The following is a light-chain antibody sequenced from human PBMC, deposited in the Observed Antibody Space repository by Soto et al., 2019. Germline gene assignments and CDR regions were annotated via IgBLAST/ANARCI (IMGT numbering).Light chain of an antibody. CDR2: EVS. CDR1: QSLLHITGETF. CDR3: IQSTHLPPT. J-gene: IGKJ5*01. V-gene: IGKV2-29*03. Sequence: DVVMTQSPLSLSVTPGQPASISCKSSQSLLHITGETFLFWYLQTPGQSPQLLIYEVSTRVSGVPDRFSGRGSGTDFTLKTSGVETDDVGIYYCIQSTHLPPTLAQGPRLEI.